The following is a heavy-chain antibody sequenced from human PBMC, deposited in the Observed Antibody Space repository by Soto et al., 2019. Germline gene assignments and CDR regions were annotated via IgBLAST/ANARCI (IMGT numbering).Heavy chain of an antibody. CDR1: GGSFSGYY. J-gene: IGHJ6*02. Sequence: SETLSLTCAVYGGSFSGYYWSWIRQPPGKGLEWIGEINHSGSTNYNPSLKSRVTISVDTSKNQFSLKLSSVTAADTAVYYCARYEVPAAMFTCGMDVWGQGTTVTVSS. CDR3: ARYEVPAAMFTCGMDV. D-gene: IGHD2-2*01. CDR2: INHSGST. V-gene: IGHV4-34*01.